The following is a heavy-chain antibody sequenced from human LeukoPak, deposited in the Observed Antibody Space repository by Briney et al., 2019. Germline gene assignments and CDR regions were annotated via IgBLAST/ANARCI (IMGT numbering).Heavy chain of an antibody. CDR1: GGTFSGYA. J-gene: IGHJ4*02. D-gene: IGHD1-14*01. CDR2: IIPIFGIA. V-gene: IGHV1-69*04. Sequence: ASVKVSCKASGGTFSGYAISWVRQAPGQGLEWMGRIIPIFGIANYAQKFQGRVTITADKSTSTAYMELSSLRSEDTAVYYCASPPGNADPVGSYYFDYWGQGTLVTVSS. CDR3: ASPPGNADPVGSYYFDY.